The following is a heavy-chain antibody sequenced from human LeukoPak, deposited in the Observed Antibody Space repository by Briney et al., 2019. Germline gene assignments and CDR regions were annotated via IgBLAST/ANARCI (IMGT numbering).Heavy chain of an antibody. CDR3: VRSSWGAFDI. CDR1: GYTFTGYY. D-gene: IGHD3-16*01. V-gene: IGHV1-2*02. J-gene: IGHJ3*02. CDR2: IIPIFGTA. Sequence: ASVTVSCKASGYTFTGYYMHWVRQAPGQGLEWMGGIIPIFGTANYAQKFQGRVTITRNTSISTAYMELSSLRSEDTAVYYCVRSSWGAFDIWGQGTMVTVSS.